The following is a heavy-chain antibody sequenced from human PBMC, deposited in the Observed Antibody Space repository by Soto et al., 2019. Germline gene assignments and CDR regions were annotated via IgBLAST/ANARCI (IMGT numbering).Heavy chain of an antibody. D-gene: IGHD3-22*01. V-gene: IGHV3-21*01. CDR2: ISGSSSHM. CDR3: AKYTHYSDRSAYHPPYYYDF. J-gene: IGHJ4*02. CDR1: GFIFSEYS. Sequence: RRLSCKASGFIFSEYSMSWVRQAPGKGLEWVSSISGSSSHMYYADSLKGRFTISRDNAKNSLYLQMSGLRAEDAAVYFCAKYTHYSDRSAYHPPYYYDFWGQGILVTVSS.